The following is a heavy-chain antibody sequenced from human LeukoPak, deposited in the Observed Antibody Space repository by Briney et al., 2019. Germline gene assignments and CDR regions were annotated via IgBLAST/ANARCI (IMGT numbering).Heavy chain of an antibody. J-gene: IGHJ6*03. CDR3: ARGTYGYYMDV. V-gene: IGHV4-38-2*02. Sequence: SETLSLACSGSNYSISNSLYWGWLRQPPGKGLEWIGSIYRSGSTLYNPSLKSRVTISLDTSKNQFSLKLSSVTAADTAVYFCARGTYGYYMDVWGKGTTVTVSS. D-gene: IGHD4-17*01. CDR1: NYSISNSLY. CDR2: IYRSGST.